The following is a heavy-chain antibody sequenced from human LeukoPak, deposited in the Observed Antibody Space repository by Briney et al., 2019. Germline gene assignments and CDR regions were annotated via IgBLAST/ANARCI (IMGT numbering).Heavy chain of an antibody. J-gene: IGHJ4*02. CDR1: GFTFSSYS. V-gene: IGHV3-30*04. CDR2: ISDDGSNE. Sequence: PGGSLRLSCAASGFTFSSYSMHWVRQAPGKGLEWVALISDDGSNEQFADSVKGRFTVSRDSSKNTVYLQMNSLRAEDTAMYYCARGRDHFDYWGQGTLVTVSS. CDR3: ARGRDHFDY.